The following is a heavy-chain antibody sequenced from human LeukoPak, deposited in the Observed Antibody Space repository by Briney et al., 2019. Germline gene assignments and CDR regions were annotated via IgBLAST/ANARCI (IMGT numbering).Heavy chain of an antibody. CDR2: IQQDGSEK. J-gene: IGHJ4*02. CDR1: GFTFSNYK. CDR3: ARWNVAFDC. Sequence: GGSLRLSCAASGFTFSNYKMGWVRQAPGKGLEWAANIQQDGSEKYIVDSVKGRFTISRDNAENSVHLQMNSLRDEDTAVYFCARWNVAFDCWGQGTLVTVSS. V-gene: IGHV3-7*04. D-gene: IGHD1-1*01.